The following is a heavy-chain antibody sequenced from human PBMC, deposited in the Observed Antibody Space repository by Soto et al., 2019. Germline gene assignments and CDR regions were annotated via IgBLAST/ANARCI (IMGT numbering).Heavy chain of an antibody. CDR1: GYSFTSYW. Sequence: GESLKISCKGSGYSFTSYWIGWVRQMPGKGLEWMGIIYPGDSDTRYSPSFQGQVTISADKSISTAYLQWSSLKASDTAMYYCARPHYYGSGSYRYGFDYWGQGTLVTVSS. CDR3: ARPHYYGSGSYRYGFDY. D-gene: IGHD3-10*01. J-gene: IGHJ4*02. CDR2: IYPGDSDT. V-gene: IGHV5-51*01.